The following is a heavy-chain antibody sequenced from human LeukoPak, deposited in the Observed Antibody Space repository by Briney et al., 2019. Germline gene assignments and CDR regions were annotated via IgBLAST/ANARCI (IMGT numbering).Heavy chain of an antibody. Sequence: LGESLKISCKGSGYSFTSYWISWVRQMPGKGLEGMGRIDPSDSYTNYSPSFQGHVTISADKSISTAYLQWSSLKASDTAMYYCARWKLDVQLYYYYYGMDVWGQGTTVTVSS. V-gene: IGHV5-10-1*01. CDR1: GYSFTSYW. J-gene: IGHJ6*02. CDR2: IDPSDSYT. D-gene: IGHD1-1*01. CDR3: ARWKLDVQLYYYYYGMDV.